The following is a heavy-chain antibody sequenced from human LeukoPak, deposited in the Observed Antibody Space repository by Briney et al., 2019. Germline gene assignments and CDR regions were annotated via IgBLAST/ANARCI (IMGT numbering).Heavy chain of an antibody. D-gene: IGHD2-2*01. J-gene: IGHJ6*02. CDR2: FDPEDGET. V-gene: IGHV1-24*01. CDR1: GYTLTELS. Sequence: ASVKVSCKVSGYTLTELSMHWVRQAPGKGLEWMGGFDPEDGETIYAQKFQGRVTMTEDTSTDTAYMELNSLRSDDTAVYYCATDSGEIVPAAMGPRGDYCYGMDVWGQGTTVTVSS. CDR3: ATDSGEIVPAAMGPRGDYCYGMDV.